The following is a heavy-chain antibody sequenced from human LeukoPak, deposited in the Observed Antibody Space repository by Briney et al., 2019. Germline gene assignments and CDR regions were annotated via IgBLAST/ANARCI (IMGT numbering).Heavy chain of an antibody. Sequence: PSETLSFTCAVYGGSFSGYYWSWIRQPPGKGLEWIGEINHSGSTNYNPSLKSRVTISVDTSKNQFSLKLSSVTAADTAVYYCARLYSGSYSHYFDYWGQGTLVTVSS. D-gene: IGHD1-26*01. CDR1: GGSFSGYY. CDR2: INHSGST. V-gene: IGHV4-34*01. J-gene: IGHJ4*02. CDR3: ARLYSGSYSHYFDY.